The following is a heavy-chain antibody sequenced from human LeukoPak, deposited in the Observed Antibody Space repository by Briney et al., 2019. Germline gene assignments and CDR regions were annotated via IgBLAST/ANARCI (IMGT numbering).Heavy chain of an antibody. Sequence: SETLSLTCAVYGGSFSGYYWSWIRQPPGKGLEWIGEINHSGSTNYNPSLKSRVTISVDTSKNQFSLKLSSVTAADTAVYYCARDTYSSGWSSKNYYYYYGMDVWGQGTTVTASS. CDR1: GGSFSGYY. CDR2: INHSGST. D-gene: IGHD6-19*01. CDR3: ARDTYSSGWSSKNYYYYYGMDV. V-gene: IGHV4-34*01. J-gene: IGHJ6*02.